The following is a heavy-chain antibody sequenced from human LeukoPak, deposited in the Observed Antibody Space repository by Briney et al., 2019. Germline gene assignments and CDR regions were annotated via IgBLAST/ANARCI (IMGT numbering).Heavy chain of an antibody. CDR2: ISSSGSTI. V-gene: IGHV3-48*03. CDR3: ARVMITMVRGAQPFDY. Sequence: PGGSLRLSCAASGFTFSIYEMNWVRQAPGKGLEWVSYISSSGSTIYYADSVKGRFTISRDNAKNSLYLQMNSLRAEDTAVYYCARVMITMVRGAQPFDYWGQGTLVTVSS. D-gene: IGHD3-10*01. CDR1: GFTFSIYE. J-gene: IGHJ4*02.